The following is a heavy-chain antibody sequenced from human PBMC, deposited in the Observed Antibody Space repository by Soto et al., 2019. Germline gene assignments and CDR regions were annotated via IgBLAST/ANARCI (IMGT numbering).Heavy chain of an antibody. V-gene: IGHV3-48*01. CDR2: ISTSSTTI. J-gene: IGHJ5*02. D-gene: IGHD5-18*01. CDR1: GFTFSSYG. Sequence: GGSLRLSCAASGFTFSSYGMNWVRQAPGKGLEWVSYISTSSTTIYYADSVKGRFTISRDNAENSLFLQMNSLRVEDTAVYYCASLGYSYGWSSFAWGQGTLVTVSS. CDR3: ASLGYSYGWSSFA.